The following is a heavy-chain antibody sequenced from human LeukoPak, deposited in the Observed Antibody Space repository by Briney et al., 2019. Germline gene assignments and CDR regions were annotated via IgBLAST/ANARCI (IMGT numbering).Heavy chain of an antibody. CDR1: GFTFSSYS. CDR3: AKRGAEVGTTVAPGDY. J-gene: IGHJ4*02. Sequence: GGSLRLSCAASGFTFSSYSMNWVRQAPGKGLEWVSSISSSTSYIYYADSVKGRFTISRDNSKNTLYLQMNSLRAEDTAVYYCAKRGAEVGTTVAPGDYWGQGTLLTVSS. CDR2: ISSSTSYI. D-gene: IGHD1-26*01. V-gene: IGHV3-21*04.